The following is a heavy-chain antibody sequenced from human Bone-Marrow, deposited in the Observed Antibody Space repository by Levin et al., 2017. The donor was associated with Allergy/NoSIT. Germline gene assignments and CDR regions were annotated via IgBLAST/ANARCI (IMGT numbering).Heavy chain of an antibody. V-gene: IGHV4-61*01. CDR3: ARDEGSGWYGPRYYYYGMDV. CDR2: IYYSGST. D-gene: IGHD6-19*01. Sequence: SETLSLTCTVSGGSVSSGSYYWSWIRQPPGKGLEWIGYIYYSGSTNYNPSLKSRVTISVDTSKNQFSLKLSSVTAADTAVYYCARDEGSGWYGPRYYYYGMDVWGQGTTVTVSS. J-gene: IGHJ6*02. CDR1: GGSVSSGSYY.